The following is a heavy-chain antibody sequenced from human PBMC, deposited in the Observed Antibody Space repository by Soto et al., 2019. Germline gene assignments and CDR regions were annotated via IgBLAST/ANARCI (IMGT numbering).Heavy chain of an antibody. CDR3: ARGTNPSTAALYDYYGRDV. CDR1: GGSFTRYS. D-gene: IGHD2-2*01. Sequence: SETLSLNCAVYGGSFTRYSPSWKRQPPGKGLEWIGEINHSGSTNYNPSLKSRVTISVDTSKNQFSLKLSSVTAADTAVYYCARGTNPSTAALYDYYGRDVWGQGTTVTVSS. V-gene: IGHV4-34*01. CDR2: INHSGST. J-gene: IGHJ6*02.